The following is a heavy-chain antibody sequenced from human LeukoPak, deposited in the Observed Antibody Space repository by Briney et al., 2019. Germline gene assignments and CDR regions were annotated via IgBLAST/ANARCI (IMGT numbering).Heavy chain of an antibody. CDR3: AREGPRWLTDYYGMDV. CDR2: IWFDGSNK. Sequence: GGSLRLSCAASGFTFSSYALSWVRQAPGKGLEWVAVIWFDGSNKYYADSVKGRFTISRDNSKNTLYLQMNSLRAEDTAVYYCAREGPRWLTDYYGMDVWGQGTTVTVSS. D-gene: IGHD5-24*01. CDR1: GFTFSSYA. V-gene: IGHV3-33*08. J-gene: IGHJ6*02.